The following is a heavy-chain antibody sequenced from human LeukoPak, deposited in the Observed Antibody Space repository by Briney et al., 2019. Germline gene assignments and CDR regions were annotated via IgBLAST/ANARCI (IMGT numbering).Heavy chain of an antibody. CDR2: MNPNSGNT. Sequence: ASVKVSCKASGYTSTSYDINWVRQATGQGLEWMGWMNPNSGNTGYAQKFQGRVTMTRNTSISTAYMELSSLRSEDTAVYFCARGRIQLAGFDYWGQGTLVTVSS. CDR1: GYTSTSYD. CDR3: ARGRIQLAGFDY. D-gene: IGHD5-18*01. J-gene: IGHJ4*02. V-gene: IGHV1-8*01.